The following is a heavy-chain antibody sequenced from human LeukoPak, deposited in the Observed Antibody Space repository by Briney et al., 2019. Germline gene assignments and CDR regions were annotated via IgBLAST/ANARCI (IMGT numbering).Heavy chain of an antibody. CDR3: ARGSSRAPYFDY. J-gene: IGHJ4*02. V-gene: IGHV3-53*01. CDR2: IFSGGST. Sequence: PGGSLRLSRAASGFIVSNNYMSWVRQAPGKGLEWVSFIFSGGSTYYADSVKGRFTISRDNSENTLYLQMNSLRAEDTAVYYCARGSSRAPYFDYWGQGTLVTVSS. CDR1: GFIVSNNY. D-gene: IGHD6-13*01.